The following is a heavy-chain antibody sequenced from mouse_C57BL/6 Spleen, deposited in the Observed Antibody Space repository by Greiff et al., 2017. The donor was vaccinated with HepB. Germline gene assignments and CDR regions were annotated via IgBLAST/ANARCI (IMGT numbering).Heavy chain of an antibody. CDR3: AREDMDY. CDR1: GFTFSSYA. Sequence: EVHLVESGGGLVKPGGSLKLSCAASGFTFSSYAMSWVRQTPEKRLEWVATISDGGSYTYYPDNVKGRFTISRDNAKNNLYLQMSHLKSEDTAMYYCAREDMDYWGQGTSVTVSS. V-gene: IGHV5-4*01. CDR2: ISDGGSYT. J-gene: IGHJ4*01.